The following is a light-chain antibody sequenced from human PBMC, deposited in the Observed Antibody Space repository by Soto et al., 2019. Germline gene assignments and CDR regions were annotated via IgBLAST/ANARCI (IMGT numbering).Light chain of an antibody. CDR3: AAWDDSLSAFYV. V-gene: IGLV1-47*01. CDR1: SSNIGSNY. J-gene: IGLJ1*01. Sequence: QSVLTQPPSASGTPGQRVTISCSGSSSNIGSNYVYWYQQLPGTAPKLLIYRNNQRPSGVPDRFSGSKSGISASLAISGLRSEDEADYYCAAWDDSLSAFYVFGTGTKLTVL. CDR2: RNN.